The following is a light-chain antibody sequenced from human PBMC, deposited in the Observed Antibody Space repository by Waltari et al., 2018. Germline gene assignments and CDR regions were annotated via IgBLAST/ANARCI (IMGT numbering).Light chain of an antibody. Sequence: DIQMTQSPSSLSASVGDRVTITCRASQAIRDSLAWYQQKPGKAPKLLIYGASRLDSGVPFRFSGSGSGTDFTLTITSLQPEDFATYYCQHYYNIPRTFGQGTKVEVK. CDR3: QHYYNIPRT. J-gene: IGKJ1*01. CDR2: GAS. V-gene: IGKV1-NL1*01. CDR1: QAIRDS.